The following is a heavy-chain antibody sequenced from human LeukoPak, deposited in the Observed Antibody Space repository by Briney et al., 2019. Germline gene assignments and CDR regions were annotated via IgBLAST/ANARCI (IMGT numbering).Heavy chain of an antibody. CDR2: INTYNGNA. CDR1: GYTFTTYG. Sequence: ASVKVSCKASGYTFTTYGISWVRQAPGQGLEWMGWINTYNGNANSAQKFQDRVTMTRDTSTSTAYMDLRRLRSDDTAVYYCARDCNSRHCNSASWSQATLVT. D-gene: IGHD2/OR15-2a*01. J-gene: IGHJ1*01. V-gene: IGHV1-18*01. CDR3: ARDCNSRHCNSAS.